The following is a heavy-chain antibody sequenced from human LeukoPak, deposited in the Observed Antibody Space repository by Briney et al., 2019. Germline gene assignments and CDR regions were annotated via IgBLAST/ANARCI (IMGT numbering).Heavy chain of an antibody. CDR2: IYYSGST. Sequence: SETLSLTCTVSGGSISSSSYYWGWIRQPPGKGLEWIGSIYYSGSTYYNPSLKSRVTISVDTSKNQFSLKLSSVTAADTAVYYCARHLDCSSTSCYRRAFDIWGQGTMVTVSS. CDR3: ARHLDCSSTSCYRRAFDI. CDR1: GGSISSSSYY. V-gene: IGHV4-39*01. J-gene: IGHJ3*02. D-gene: IGHD2-2*01.